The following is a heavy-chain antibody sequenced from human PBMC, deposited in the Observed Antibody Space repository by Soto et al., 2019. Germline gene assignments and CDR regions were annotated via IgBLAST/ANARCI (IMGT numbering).Heavy chain of an antibody. CDR1: GFTFNNYG. Sequence: QVQLVESGGGVVQAGTSLRLSCAASGFTFNNYGMHWVRQAPGTGLEWVAAISNDGSDKYYADSVKGRLTISRDNSKNTLYLQMDSLRAEDTAVYYCAKDQGIAASHGIDWGQGTMVTVSS. J-gene: IGHJ3*01. CDR3: AKDQGIAASHGID. V-gene: IGHV3-30*18. D-gene: IGHD6-13*01. CDR2: ISNDGSDK.